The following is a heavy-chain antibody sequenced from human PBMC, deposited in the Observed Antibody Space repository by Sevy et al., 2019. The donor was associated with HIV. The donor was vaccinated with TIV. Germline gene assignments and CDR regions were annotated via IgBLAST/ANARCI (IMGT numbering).Heavy chain of an antibody. Sequence: GSLRLSCAASGFTFSFYDMHWVRQATGKGLEWVSGFGIAGDTYYAGSVKGRFTISRDNAKTSLYLQMNSLRAGDTAVYYCARKSTSYSHFDYWGQGTLVTVSS. CDR3: ARKSTSYSHFDY. CDR1: GFTFSFYD. J-gene: IGHJ4*02. V-gene: IGHV3-13*01. CDR2: FGIAGDT. D-gene: IGHD1-26*01.